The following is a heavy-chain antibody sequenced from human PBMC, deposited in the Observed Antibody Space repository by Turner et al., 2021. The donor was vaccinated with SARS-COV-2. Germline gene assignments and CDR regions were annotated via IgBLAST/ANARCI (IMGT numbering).Heavy chain of an antibody. CDR2: IYYSGST. V-gene: IGHV4-59*05. D-gene: IGHD6-19*01. CDR3: ARGSPQGWYVPVFDY. J-gene: IGHJ4*02. Sequence: QVQLQESGPGLVKPSETLSLTCTVSGGSITSSFWSWIRQPPGKGLEWIGSIYYSGSTYYNPSLKSRVTISVDTSKNQFSLKLSSVTAADTAVFYCARGSPQGWYVPVFDYWGQGTLVTVSS. CDR1: GGSITSSF.